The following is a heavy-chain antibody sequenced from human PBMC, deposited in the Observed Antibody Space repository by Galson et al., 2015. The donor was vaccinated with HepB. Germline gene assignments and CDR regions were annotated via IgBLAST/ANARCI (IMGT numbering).Heavy chain of an antibody. Sequence: QSGAEVKKPGESLKISCKGSGYSFTSYWIGWVRQMPGKGLEWMGIIYPGDSDARYSPSFQGQVTISADKSISTAYLQWSSLKASDTAMYYCARNVQGYCSGGSCYHGVVWFDPWGQGTLVTVSS. CDR2: IYPGDSDA. D-gene: IGHD2-15*01. CDR3: ARNVQGYCSGGSCYHGVVWFDP. V-gene: IGHV5-51*01. J-gene: IGHJ5*02. CDR1: GYSFTSYW.